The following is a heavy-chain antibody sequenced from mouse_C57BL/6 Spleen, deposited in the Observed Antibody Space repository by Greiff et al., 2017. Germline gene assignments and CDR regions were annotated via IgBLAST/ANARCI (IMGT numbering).Heavy chain of an antibody. J-gene: IGHJ4*01. CDR2: ISSGGSYT. V-gene: IGHV5-6*01. CDR1: GFTFSSYG. CDR3: ARHELVDY. Sequence: VQLKESGGDLVKPGGSLKLSCAASGFTFSSYGMSWVRQTPDKRLEWVATISSGGSYTYYPDSVKGRFTISRDNAKNTLYLQMSSLKSEDTAMYYCARHELVDYWGQGTSVTVSS.